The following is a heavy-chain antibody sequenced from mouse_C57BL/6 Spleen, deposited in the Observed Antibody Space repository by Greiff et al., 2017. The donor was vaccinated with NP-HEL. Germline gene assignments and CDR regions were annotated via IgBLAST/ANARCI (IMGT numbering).Heavy chain of an antibody. D-gene: IGHD1-1*01. J-gene: IGHJ1*03. CDR3: ARRGSSYDFDV. CDR1: GYTFTDYN. Sequence: EVQLQQSGPELVKPGASVKIPCKASGYTFTDYNMDWVKQSHGKSLEWIGDINPNNGGTIYHQKFKGKATLTVDKSSSTAYMELRSLTSEDTAVYYCARRGSSYDFDVWGTGTTVTVSS. CDR2: INPNNGGT. V-gene: IGHV1-18*01.